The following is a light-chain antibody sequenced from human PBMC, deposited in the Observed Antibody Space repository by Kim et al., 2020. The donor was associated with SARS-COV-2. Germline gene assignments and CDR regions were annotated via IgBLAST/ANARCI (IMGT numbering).Light chain of an antibody. V-gene: IGKV3-20*01. CDR1: QSVSRSY. CDR2: GAS. CDR3: QQYGSSPYT. J-gene: IGKJ2*01. Sequence: LSPGERGTLSCSASQSVSRSYLAWYQQKPGQAPRLLIYGASSRATGIPDRFSGSGSGTDFTLTISRLEPEDFAVYYCQQYGSSPYTFGQGTKLEI.